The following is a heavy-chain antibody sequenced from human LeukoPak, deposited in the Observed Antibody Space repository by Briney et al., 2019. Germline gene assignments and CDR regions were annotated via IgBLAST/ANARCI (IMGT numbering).Heavy chain of an antibody. CDR3: ARVHGGYPFDY. CDR1: GFTFSSYG. Sequence: GGSLRLSCAASGFTFSSYGMHWVRQAPGKGLEWVAVISYDGSNKYYADSVKGRFTISRDNSKNTLYLQMNSLRAEDTAVYYCARVHGGYPFDYWGQGTLVTVPS. D-gene: IGHD2-15*01. V-gene: IGHV3-30*03. CDR2: ISYDGSNK. J-gene: IGHJ4*02.